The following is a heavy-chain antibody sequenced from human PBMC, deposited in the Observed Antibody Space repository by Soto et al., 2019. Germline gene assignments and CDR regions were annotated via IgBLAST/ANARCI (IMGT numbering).Heavy chain of an antibody. D-gene: IGHD2-2*01. CDR1: GFSVTNNY. CDR3: ARGRGSTGYLGREHYFDY. V-gene: IGHV3-66*01. J-gene: IGHJ4*02. Sequence: SLRLSCAASGFSVTNNYMSWVRQAPGKGLEWVSIIDIGGNTYYADSVKDRFTISRDNSRSTLYLHMDSLRAEDTAVYYCARGRGSTGYLGREHYFDYWGQGTLVTVSS. CDR2: IDIGGNT.